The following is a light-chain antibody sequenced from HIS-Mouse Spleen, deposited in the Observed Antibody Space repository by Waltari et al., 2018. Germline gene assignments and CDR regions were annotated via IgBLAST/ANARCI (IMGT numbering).Light chain of an antibody. J-gene: IGLJ1*01. Sequence: QSVLTQPPSASGTPGQRVTISCSGSSSNIGSNTVNGYQQLPGTAPKLLIYSNNPRPSGVPDRFSGSKSGTSASLAISGLQSEDEADYYCAAWDDSLNGNYVFGTGTKVTVL. V-gene: IGLV1-44*01. CDR3: AAWDDSLNGNYV. CDR1: SSNIGSNT. CDR2: SNN.